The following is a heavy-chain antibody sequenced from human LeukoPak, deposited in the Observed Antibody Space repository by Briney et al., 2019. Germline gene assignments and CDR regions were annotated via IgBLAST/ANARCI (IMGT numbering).Heavy chain of an antibody. CDR2: IYHSGST. CDR1: GGSISSGGYY. V-gene: IGHV4-30-2*01. J-gene: IGHJ5*02. Sequence: PSQTLSLTCTVSGGSISSGGYYWSWIRQPPGKGLEWIGYIYHSGSTYYNPSLKSRVTISVDRSKNQFSLKLSSVTAADTAVYYCARVIAARSVWFDPWCQGTLVTVSS. D-gene: IGHD6-6*01. CDR3: ARVIAARSVWFDP.